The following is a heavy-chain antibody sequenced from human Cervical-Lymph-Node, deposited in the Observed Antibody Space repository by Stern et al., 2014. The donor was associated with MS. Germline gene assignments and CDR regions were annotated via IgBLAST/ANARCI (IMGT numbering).Heavy chain of an antibody. J-gene: IGHJ4*02. CDR2: IYYSGST. V-gene: IGHV4-31*11. CDR1: GGSMASSTGGYF. Sequence: DQLVESGPGLVKPSQTLSLICAVSGGSMASSTGGYFWSWIRQPPGKGLEWIGFIYYSGSTYYNPSLKRRTTISVDTSKNQVSLRLTSMTAADTAVYYCARVAYCGGDCSAFDSWGQGTLVTVSS. D-gene: IGHD2-21*02. CDR3: ARVAYCGGDCSAFDS.